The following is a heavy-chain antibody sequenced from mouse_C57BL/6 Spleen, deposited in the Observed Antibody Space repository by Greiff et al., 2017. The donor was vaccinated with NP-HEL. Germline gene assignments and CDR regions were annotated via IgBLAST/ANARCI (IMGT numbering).Heavy chain of an antibody. CDR2: IRNKANGYTT. CDR3: ARSSLNYDYGRGFDY. J-gene: IGHJ2*01. CDR1: GFTFTDYY. D-gene: IGHD2-4*01. Sequence: EVHLVESGGGLVQPGGSLSLSCAASGFTFTDYYMSWVRQPPGKALEWLGFIRNKANGYTTEYSASVKGRFTISRDNSQSILYLQMNALRAEDSATYYCARSSLNYDYGRGFDYWGQGTTLTVSS. V-gene: IGHV7-3*01.